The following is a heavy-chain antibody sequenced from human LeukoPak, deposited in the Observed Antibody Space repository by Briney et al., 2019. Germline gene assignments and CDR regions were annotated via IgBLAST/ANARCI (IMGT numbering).Heavy chain of an antibody. Sequence: GESLKISCQVSGYIFTNYWIGWVRQMPGKGLESMGIIYPGDSDTRYSPSFQGQVTISADKSISTAYLQWSSLKASDTAMYYCARHVPDSSSWSHYYGMDVWGQGTTVTVSS. CDR1: GYIFTNYW. CDR3: ARHVPDSSSWSHYYGMDV. V-gene: IGHV5-51*01. J-gene: IGHJ6*02. CDR2: IYPGDSDT. D-gene: IGHD6-13*01.